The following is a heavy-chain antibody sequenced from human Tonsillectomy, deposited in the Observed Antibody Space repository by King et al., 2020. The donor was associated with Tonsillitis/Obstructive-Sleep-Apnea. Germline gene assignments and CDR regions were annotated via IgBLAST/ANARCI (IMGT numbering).Heavy chain of an antibody. V-gene: IGHV5-51*01. CDR3: ARRRDVVVPAAIAGWFDP. D-gene: IGHD2-2*02. CDR1: GYSFSEYW. CDR2: IYPDDSDT. Sequence: QLVQSGAEVKKPGESLKISCKGSGYSFSEYWIAWVRQMPGKGLEWMGIIYPDDSDTRYSPPFQGQVTMSFDKSNSTAYLQWSSLKASDTAIYYCARRRDVVVPAAIAGWFDPWGQGTLVTVSS. J-gene: IGHJ5*02.